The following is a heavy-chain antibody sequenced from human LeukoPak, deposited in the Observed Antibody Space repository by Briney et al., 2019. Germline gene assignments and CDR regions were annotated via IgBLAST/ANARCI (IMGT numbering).Heavy chain of an antibody. J-gene: IGHJ4*02. V-gene: IGHV3-74*01. CDR2: ISNDGSST. Sequence: GGSLRLSCAASGFTFSNYWMNWVRQAPGKGLVWVSRISNDGSSTTYADSVKGRFTISRDNAKNTLYLQMNSLRPEDTAVYYCATVYFDYWGQGTLVTVSS. CDR1: GFTFSNYW. CDR3: ATVYFDY.